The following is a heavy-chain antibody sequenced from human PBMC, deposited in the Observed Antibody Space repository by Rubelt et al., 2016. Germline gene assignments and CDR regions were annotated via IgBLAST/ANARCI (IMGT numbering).Heavy chain of an antibody. Sequence: GSIYHSGSTYYNPSLKSRVTISVDTSKNQFSLKLSSVTAADTAVYYCARITYYYGSGDYWGQGTLVTVSS. CDR3: ARITYYYGSGDY. V-gene: IGHV4-38-2*01. CDR2: IYHSGST. D-gene: IGHD3-10*01. J-gene: IGHJ4*02.